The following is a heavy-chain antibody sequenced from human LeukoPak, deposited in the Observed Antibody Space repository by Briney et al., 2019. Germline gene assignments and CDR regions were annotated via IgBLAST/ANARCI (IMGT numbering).Heavy chain of an antibody. J-gene: IGHJ4*02. D-gene: IGHD6-19*01. V-gene: IGHV3-30*03. CDR3: ASSYSSGWYLVGSLDY. CDR1: GFTFSSYG. CDR2: ISYDGSNK. Sequence: GGSLRLSCAASGFTFSSYGMHWVRQAPGKGLEWVAVISYDGSNKYYADSVKGRFTISRDNSKNTLYLQINSLRAEDTAVYYCASSYSSGWYLVGSLDYWGQGTLVTVSS.